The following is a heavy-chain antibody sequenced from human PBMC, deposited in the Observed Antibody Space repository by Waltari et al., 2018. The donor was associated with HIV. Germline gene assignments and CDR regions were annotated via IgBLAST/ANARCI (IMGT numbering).Heavy chain of an antibody. D-gene: IGHD6-19*01. CDR3: ATGTDWLVNVLEY. V-gene: IGHV1-3*01. CDR1: GFNFHHNV. CDR2: INVGNLQT. Sequence: QIQPVQSGAEVQTPGASVKVSCKTSGFNFHHNVRHWVRQAPVQGLEWMGSINVGNLQTRYSQMFQGRVRFTRDTSETTIFMEVSSLKVEDTAIYFCATGTDWLVNVLEYWGQGTLVTVSS. J-gene: IGHJ4*02.